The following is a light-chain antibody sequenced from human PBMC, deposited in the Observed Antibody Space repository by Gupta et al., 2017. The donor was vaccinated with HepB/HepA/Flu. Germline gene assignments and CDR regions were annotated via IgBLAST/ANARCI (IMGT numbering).Light chain of an antibody. CDR3: QQSYSNPPKVT. J-gene: IGKJ1*01. CDR1: QAISTY. Sequence: DIQMTQSPSFLSASVGGRVTITCRASQAISTYLNWYQEKPGKAPRLLIYGASSLQSGVPSRFSGSGSETHFTLTISGLQPEDSATYYCQQSYSNPPKVTFGQGTKVEIK. CDR2: GAS. V-gene: IGKV1-39*01.